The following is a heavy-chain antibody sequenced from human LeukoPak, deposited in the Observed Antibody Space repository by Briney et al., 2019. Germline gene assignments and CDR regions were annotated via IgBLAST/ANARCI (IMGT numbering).Heavy chain of an antibody. J-gene: IGHJ4*02. Sequence: GGSLRLSCAASGFTFSSYGMHWVRQAPGKGLEWVAFIRYDGSNKYYADSVKGRFTISRDNSKDTLYLQMNSLRAEDTAVYYCAKGIGSSWGLDYWGQGTLVTVSS. D-gene: IGHD6-13*01. V-gene: IGHV3-30*02. CDR2: IRYDGSNK. CDR1: GFTFSSYG. CDR3: AKGIGSSWGLDY.